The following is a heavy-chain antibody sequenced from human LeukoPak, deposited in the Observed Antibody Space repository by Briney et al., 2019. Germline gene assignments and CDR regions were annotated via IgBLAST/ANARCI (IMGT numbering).Heavy chain of an antibody. J-gene: IGHJ4*02. CDR3: ARESHGSSGYSSPFDY. CDR2: IYSGGGT. Sequence: PGGSLRLSCAASGFTVSSNYMSWVRQAPGKGLEWVSVIYSGGGTYYAASVTGRFTISRDNSKNTLYLQMNSLKAEDTAVYYCARESHGSSGYSSPFDYWGQGTLVTVSS. D-gene: IGHD3-22*01. V-gene: IGHV3-66*01. CDR1: GFTVSSNY.